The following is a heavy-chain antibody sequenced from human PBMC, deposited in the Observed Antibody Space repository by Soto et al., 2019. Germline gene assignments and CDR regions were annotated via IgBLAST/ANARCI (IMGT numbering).Heavy chain of an antibody. CDR3: ARDGGDTAMSSGAFDI. V-gene: IGHV4-31*03. CDR2: IYYSGST. Sequence: PSETLSLTCTVSGGSISSGGYYWSWIRQHPGKGLEWIGYIYYSGSTYYNPSLKSRVTISVDTSKNQFSLKLSSVTAADTAVYYCARDGGDTAMSSGAFDIGGQGTMVTVSS. CDR1: GGSISSGGYY. D-gene: IGHD5-18*01. J-gene: IGHJ3*02.